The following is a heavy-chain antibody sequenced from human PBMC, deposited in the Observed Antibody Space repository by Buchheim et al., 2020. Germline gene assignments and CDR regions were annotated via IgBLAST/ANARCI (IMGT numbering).Heavy chain of an antibody. CDR3: AKASSGWLVLDY. CDR1: GFTFSTYG. J-gene: IGHJ4*02. CDR2: ISYDGSHK. Sequence: QVQLVESGGGVVQPGRSLRLSCAASGFTFSTYGMHWVRQAPGKGLEWVAVISYDGSHKYYADSAKGRFTISRDNSKKKLDLQINSLRAEDTAVYYCAKASSGWLVLDYWGQGTL. D-gene: IGHD6-19*01. V-gene: IGHV3-30*18.